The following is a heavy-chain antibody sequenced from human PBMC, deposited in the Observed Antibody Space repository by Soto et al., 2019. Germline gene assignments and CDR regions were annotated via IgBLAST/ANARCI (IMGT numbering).Heavy chain of an antibody. Sequence: GASVKVSCKASGYTFTSYYMHWVRQAPGQGLERMGIINPSGGSTSYAQKFQGRVTMTRDTSTSTVYMELSSLRSEDTAVYYCASTVQTIYYDSSGSRGYAFDIWGQGTMVTVSS. CDR3: ASTVQTIYYDSSGSRGYAFDI. D-gene: IGHD3-22*01. J-gene: IGHJ3*02. CDR1: GYTFTSYY. CDR2: INPSGGST. V-gene: IGHV1-46*01.